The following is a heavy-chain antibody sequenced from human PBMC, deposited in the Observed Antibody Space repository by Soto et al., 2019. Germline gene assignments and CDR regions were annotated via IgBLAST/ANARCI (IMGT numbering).Heavy chain of an antibody. J-gene: IGHJ4*02. CDR2: ISAYNGNT. CDR1: GYTFTSYG. Sequence: QVQLVQSGAEVKKPGASVKVSCKASGYTFTSYGISWVRQAPGQGLEWMGWISAYNGNTNNAQKLQGRVTMTTDTSTRTAYMGRRSLRSDGTAVCSCARESSSSCHDYWGQGTLVTVSS. CDR3: ARESSSSCHDY. D-gene: IGHD6-13*01. V-gene: IGHV1-18*01.